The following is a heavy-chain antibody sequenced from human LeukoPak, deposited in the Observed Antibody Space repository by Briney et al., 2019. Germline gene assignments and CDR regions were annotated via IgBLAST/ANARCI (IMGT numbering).Heavy chain of an antibody. CDR3: AKDPARYSSSWYGGDY. J-gene: IGHJ4*02. CDR2: ISGSGGST. CDR1: GFTFSSYA. Sequence: GGSLRLSCAASGFTFSSYAMSWVRQAPGKGLEWDSAISGSGGSTYYADSVKGRFTISRDNSKNTLYLQMNSLRAEDTAVYYCAKDPARYSSSWYGGDYWGQGTLVTVSS. V-gene: IGHV3-23*01. D-gene: IGHD6-13*01.